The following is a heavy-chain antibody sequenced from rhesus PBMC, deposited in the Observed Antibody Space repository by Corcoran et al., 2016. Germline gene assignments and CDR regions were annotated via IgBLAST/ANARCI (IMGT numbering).Heavy chain of an antibody. D-gene: IGHD6-13*01. J-gene: IGHJ4*01. Sequence: QVQLVQSGPEVKQPGASGKVSCQAAGYSFTTYGMNWVRQAPGQGLEWMAWMNTYTGNPTYAQGFTERFVFSMDTSVSTVYLQISSLKAEDTAVYYCARSQGIAAGFDYWGQGVLVTVSS. CDR1: GYSFTTYG. CDR3: ARSQGIAAGFDY. CDR2: MNTYTGNP. V-gene: IGHV7-193*01.